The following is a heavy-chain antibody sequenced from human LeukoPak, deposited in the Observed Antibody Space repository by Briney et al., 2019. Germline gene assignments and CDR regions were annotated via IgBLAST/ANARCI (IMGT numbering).Heavy chain of an antibody. V-gene: IGHV3-20*04. CDR3: ANVPKAGTQPTS. J-gene: IGHJ5*02. CDR2: INWNGGST. D-gene: IGHD2-2*01. CDR1: GFTFDDYG. Sequence: RPGGSLRLSCVASGFTFDDYGMSWVRQAPGKGLEWVSGINWNGGSTDYGDSMKGRFTISRDNAKNSLYLQMNSLRAEDTALYYCANVPKAGTQPTSWGQGTLVTVSS.